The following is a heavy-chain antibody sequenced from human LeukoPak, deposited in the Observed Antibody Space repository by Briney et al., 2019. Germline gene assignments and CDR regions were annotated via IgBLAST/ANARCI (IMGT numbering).Heavy chain of an antibody. Sequence: GRSLRLSCAASGFTFSSYGMHWVRQAPGKGLEWVAVISYDGSNKYYADSVKGRFTTSRDNSKNTLYLQMNSLRAEDTAVYYCAKGEGSMLFDYWGQGTLVTVSS. CDR2: ISYDGSNK. CDR1: GFTFSSYG. D-gene: IGHD2-8*01. CDR3: AKGEGSMLFDY. J-gene: IGHJ4*02. V-gene: IGHV3-30*18.